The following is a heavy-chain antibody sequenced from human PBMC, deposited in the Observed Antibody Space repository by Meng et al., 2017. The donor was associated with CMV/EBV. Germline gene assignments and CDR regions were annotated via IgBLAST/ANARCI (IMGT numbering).Heavy chain of an antibody. CDR3: AKDGPEPDYIDY. J-gene: IGHJ4*02. Sequence: GGSLRLSCAASGFTFSSYGMHWVRQALGKGLEWVAVIWYDGSNKYYADSVKGRFTISRDNSKNTLYLQMNSLRAEDTAVYYCAKDGPEPDYIDYWGQGTLVTVSS. V-gene: IGHV3-33*06. D-gene: IGHD1-14*01. CDR1: GFTFSSYG. CDR2: IWYDGSNK.